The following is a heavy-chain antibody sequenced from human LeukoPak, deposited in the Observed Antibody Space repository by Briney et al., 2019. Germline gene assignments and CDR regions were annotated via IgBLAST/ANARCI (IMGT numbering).Heavy chain of an antibody. J-gene: IGHJ1*01. CDR1: GYSFTGYY. CDR3: ARGYYDSSDFEYFQH. V-gene: IGHV1-2*02. CDR2: INPNSGDT. Sequence: ASVKVSCKASGYSFTGYYIHWVRQAPGQGLEWMAWINPNSGDTNFAQKFQGRVTMTKDTSISTVYMELSRLRSDDTAVFFCARGYYDSSDFEYFQHWGQGTLVTVSS. D-gene: IGHD3-22*01.